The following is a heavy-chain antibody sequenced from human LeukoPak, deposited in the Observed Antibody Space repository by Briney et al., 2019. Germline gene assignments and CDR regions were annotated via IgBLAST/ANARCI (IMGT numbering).Heavy chain of an antibody. CDR2: MNPNSGNT. CDR1: GYTFTSYD. V-gene: IGHV1-8*01. Sequence: GASVKVSFKASGYTFTSYDINWVRQATGQGLEWMGWMNPNSGNTGYAQKFQGRVTMTRNTSISTAYMELSSLRSEDTAVYYCARVSDYDILTCYYTNYMDVWGKGTTVTVSS. D-gene: IGHD3-9*01. J-gene: IGHJ6*03. CDR3: ARVSDYDILTCYYTNYMDV.